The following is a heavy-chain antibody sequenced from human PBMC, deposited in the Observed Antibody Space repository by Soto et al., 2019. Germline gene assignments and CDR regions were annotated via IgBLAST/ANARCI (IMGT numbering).Heavy chain of an antibody. CDR1: GFTFSSYA. CDR3: ARSSSSPLKSYWYFDL. Sequence: ESGGGVVQPGRSLRLSCAASGFTFSSYAMHWVRQAPGTGLEWVAVISYDGSNKYYADSVKGRFTISRDNSKNTLYLQMNSLRAEDTAVYYCARSSSSPLKSYWYFDLWGRGTLVTVSS. V-gene: IGHV3-30-3*01. D-gene: IGHD6-13*01. J-gene: IGHJ2*01. CDR2: ISYDGSNK.